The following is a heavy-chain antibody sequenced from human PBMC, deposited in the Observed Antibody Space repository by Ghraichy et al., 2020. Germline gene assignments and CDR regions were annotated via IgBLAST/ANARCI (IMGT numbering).Heavy chain of an antibody. Sequence: SETLSLTCTVSGDSISSSIFYWGWIRQSPGKGLEWIGSIYDSGTTYYNPSLKSRVTISVDTSKNQFSLKLRSVTAADTAVYSCAKLGKWLVLSSDYWGQGTMVTVSS. D-gene: IGHD6-19*01. V-gene: IGHV4-39*01. CDR3: AKLGKWLVLSSDY. CDR1: GDSISSSIFY. J-gene: IGHJ4*02. CDR2: IYDSGTT.